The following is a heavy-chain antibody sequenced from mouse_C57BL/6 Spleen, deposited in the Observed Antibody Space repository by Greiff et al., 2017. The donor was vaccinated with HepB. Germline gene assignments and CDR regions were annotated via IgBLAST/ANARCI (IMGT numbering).Heavy chain of an antibody. Sequence: QVQLQQSGAELVMPGASVKLSCKASGYTFTSYWMHWVKQRPGQGLEWIGEIDPSDSYTNYNQKFKGKSTLTVDKSSSTAYMQLSSLTSEDSAVYYCASGRGYFDYWGQGTTLTVSS. D-gene: IGHD4-1*01. CDR2: IDPSDSYT. V-gene: IGHV1-69*01. CDR3: ASGRGYFDY. J-gene: IGHJ2*01. CDR1: GYTFTSYW.